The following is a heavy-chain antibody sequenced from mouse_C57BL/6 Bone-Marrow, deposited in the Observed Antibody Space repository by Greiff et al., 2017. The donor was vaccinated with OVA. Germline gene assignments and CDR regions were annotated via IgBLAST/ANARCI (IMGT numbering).Heavy chain of an antibody. D-gene: IGHD2-4*01. CDR1: GFNIKDYY. V-gene: IGHV14-1*01. Sequence: VQLQQSGAELVRPGASVKLSCTASGFNIKDYYMHWVKQRPEQGLEWIGRIDPEDGDTEYGPKFQGKATMTADTSSNTAYLQLSSLTSEDTAVYYCTRGLRRGFADWGQGTLVTVSA. CDR2: IDPEDGDT. CDR3: TRGLRRGFAD. J-gene: IGHJ3*01.